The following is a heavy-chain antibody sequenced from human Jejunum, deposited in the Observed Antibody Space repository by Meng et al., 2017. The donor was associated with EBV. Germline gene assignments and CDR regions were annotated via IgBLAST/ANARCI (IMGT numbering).Heavy chain of an antibody. CDR1: GDSIDSRNW. Sequence: QVQLKGAGQGLVKPWGPLSLTCAVSGDSIDSRNWWSWVRQSPERGLEWIGEIYYSGSTNYSPSLKSRVTILVDRSENHFSLHLSSVTAADTAVYYCVRGGDYCLVYWGQGTLVTVSS. D-gene: IGHD2-21*02. CDR2: IYYSGST. J-gene: IGHJ4*02. V-gene: IGHV4-4*02. CDR3: VRGGDYCLVY.